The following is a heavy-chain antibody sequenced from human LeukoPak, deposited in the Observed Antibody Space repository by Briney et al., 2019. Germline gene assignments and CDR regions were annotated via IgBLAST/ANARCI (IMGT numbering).Heavy chain of an antibody. V-gene: IGHV1-8*01. Sequence: ASVKVSCKASGYTFTSYDINWVRQATGQGLEWMGWMNPNSGNTGYAQKFQGRVTLTRSTSMSTAYMELSSLRSEDTAAYYCTRGHYYDSSGHYYLAPFDYWGQGTLVTVSS. J-gene: IGHJ4*02. CDR2: MNPNSGNT. D-gene: IGHD3-22*01. CDR1: GYTFTSYD. CDR3: TRGHYYDSSGHYYLAPFDY.